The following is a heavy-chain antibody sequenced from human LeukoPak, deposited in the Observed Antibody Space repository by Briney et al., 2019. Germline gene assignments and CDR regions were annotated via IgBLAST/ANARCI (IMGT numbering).Heavy chain of an antibody. D-gene: IGHD2-2*01. V-gene: IGHV3-66*01. Sequence: QPGGSLRLSCAASGITVSIYYMSWVRQAPGKGLEWVSVIYSGGTTYYADSVKGRFTISRDNSKNTLYLQMNSLRAEDTAVYYCATSYCSSWPEIDYWGQGTLVTVSS. J-gene: IGHJ4*02. CDR3: ATSYCSSWPEIDY. CDR2: IYSGGTT. CDR1: GITVSIYY.